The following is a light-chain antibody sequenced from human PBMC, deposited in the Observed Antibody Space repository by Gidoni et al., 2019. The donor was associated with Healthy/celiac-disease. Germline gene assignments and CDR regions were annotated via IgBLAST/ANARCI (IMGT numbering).Light chain of an antibody. CDR3: QSYDSSLSGWV. V-gene: IGLV1-40*01. CDR2: GNS. J-gene: IGLJ3*02. Sequence: QSVLPQPPSVSGAPGQRVTISCTGSSSNIGAGYDVHWYQQLPGTAPKLLIYGNSKRPSGVPDRFSGSKSGTSASLAITGLQAEDEADYYCQSYDSSLSGWVFGGGTKLTV. CDR1: SSNIGAGYD.